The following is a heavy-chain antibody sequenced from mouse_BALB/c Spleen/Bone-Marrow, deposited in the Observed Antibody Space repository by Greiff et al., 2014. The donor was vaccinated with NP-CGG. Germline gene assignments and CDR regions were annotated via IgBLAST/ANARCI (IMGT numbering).Heavy chain of an antibody. Sequence: DVQLVESGGGLVKPGGSLKLSCAASGFTFSDFYMFWFRQTPEKRLEWVATISDGGTYTYYPDSVKGRFTISRDNAKNNLYLQMSSLKSEDTAMYYCARSGERYGAMDYWGQGISVTVSS. D-gene: IGHD1-1*02. CDR1: GFTFSDFY. V-gene: IGHV5-4*02. J-gene: IGHJ4*01. CDR3: ARSGERYGAMDY. CDR2: ISDGGTYT.